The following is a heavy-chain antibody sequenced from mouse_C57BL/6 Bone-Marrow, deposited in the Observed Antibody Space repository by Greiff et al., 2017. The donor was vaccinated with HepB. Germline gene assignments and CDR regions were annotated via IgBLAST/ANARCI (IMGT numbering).Heavy chain of an antibody. D-gene: IGHD1-1*01. V-gene: IGHV1-19*01. CDR1: GYTFTDYY. J-gene: IGHJ1*03. CDR2: INPYNGGT. Sequence: VQLQQSGPVLVKPGASVKMSCKASGYTFTDYYMNWVKQSHGKSLEWIGVINPYNGGTSYNQKFKGKATLTVDKSSSTAYMELNSLTSEDSAVYYCARAMGITTVVATGYFDVWGTGTTVTVSS. CDR3: ARAMGITTVVATGYFDV.